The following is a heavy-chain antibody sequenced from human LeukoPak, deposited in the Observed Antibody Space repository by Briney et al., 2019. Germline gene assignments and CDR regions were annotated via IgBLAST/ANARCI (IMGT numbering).Heavy chain of an antibody. V-gene: IGHV3-64D*06. D-gene: IGHD3-16*02. CDR2: ISSNGGRT. Sequence: PGGSLRLSCSASGFTFSSYPMSWARQAPGKGLEYASAISSNGGRTYYADSVKGRFTISRDNSKNTLYLQMSSLRAEDTALYYCARLYVWGTYRHLHYWGQGTLVTVSS. J-gene: IGHJ4*02. CDR3: ARLYVWGTYRHLHY. CDR1: GFTFSSYP.